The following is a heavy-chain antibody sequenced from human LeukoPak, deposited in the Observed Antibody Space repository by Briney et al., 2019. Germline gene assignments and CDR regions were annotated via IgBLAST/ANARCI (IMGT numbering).Heavy chain of an antibody. D-gene: IGHD6-19*01. V-gene: IGHV6-1*01. J-gene: IGHJ4*02. CDR1: GDSVSSNSAA. Sequence: SQTLSLTCAISGDSVSSNSAAWNWIRQSPSRGLEWLGRTYYRSKWYNDYAVSVKSRITINPDTSKNQFSLQLNSVTLEDTAVYYCARGRDIAVAGTSGDFDYWGQGTLVTVSS. CDR2: TYYRSKWYN. CDR3: ARGRDIAVAGTSGDFDY.